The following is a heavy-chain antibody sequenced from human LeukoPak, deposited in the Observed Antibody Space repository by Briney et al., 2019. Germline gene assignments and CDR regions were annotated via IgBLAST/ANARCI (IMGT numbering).Heavy chain of an antibody. D-gene: IGHD4-23*01. CDR1: GFTFSSYA. CDR2: IGVSGGST. V-gene: IGHV3-23*01. J-gene: IGHJ4*02. CDR3: ARDLWGGNRAVDY. Sequence: GGSLRLSCAASGFTFSSYAMSWVRQAPGKGLEWVSAIGVSGGSTYYADSVKGRFTISRDNSKNTLYLQMNSLRAEDTAVYYCARDLWGGNRAVDYWGQGTLVTVSS.